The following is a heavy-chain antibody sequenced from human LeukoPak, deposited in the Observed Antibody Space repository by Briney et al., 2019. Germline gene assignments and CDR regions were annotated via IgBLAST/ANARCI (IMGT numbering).Heavy chain of an antibody. Sequence: SQTLSLTCAVSGGSISSGVYSWSWIRQPPGKGLEWIGYIYYSGNTYYYPSLRSRVSISVDTSKNQLSLKLNSVTAADTAVYYCARRRGYSYGPRGWYFDLWGRGTLVTVSS. CDR2: IYYSGNT. V-gene: IGHV4-30-4*07. CDR1: GGSISSGVYS. D-gene: IGHD5-18*01. J-gene: IGHJ2*01. CDR3: ARRRGYSYGPRGWYFDL.